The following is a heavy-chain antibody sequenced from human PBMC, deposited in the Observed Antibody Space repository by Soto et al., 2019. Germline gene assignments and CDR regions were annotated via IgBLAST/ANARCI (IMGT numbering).Heavy chain of an antibody. V-gene: IGHV1-69*06. CDR1: GGTFSSYA. J-gene: IGHJ4*02. CDR3: ARQVTIFGVGRFGY. Sequence: SVKVSCKASGGTFSSYAISWVRQAPGQGLEWMGGIIPIFGTANYAQKFQGRVTITADKSTSTAYMELSSLRSEDTAVYYCARQVTIFGVGRFGYWGQGTLVTVSS. CDR2: IIPIFGTA. D-gene: IGHD3-3*01.